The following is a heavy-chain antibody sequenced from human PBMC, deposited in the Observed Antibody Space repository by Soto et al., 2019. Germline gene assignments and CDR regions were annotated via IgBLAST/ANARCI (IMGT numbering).Heavy chain of an antibody. CDR2: ISGSGGST. V-gene: IGHV3-23*01. CDR3: AKENGYSSSWFEFDY. CDR1: GFTFSSYA. J-gene: IGHJ4*02. Sequence: EVQLLESGGGLVQPGGSLRLPCAASGFTFSSYAMSWVRQAPGKGLEWVSAISGSGGSTYYADSVKGRFTISRDNSKNTLYLQMNSRRAEDTAVYYCAKENGYSSSWFEFDYWGQGTLVTVSS. D-gene: IGHD6-13*01.